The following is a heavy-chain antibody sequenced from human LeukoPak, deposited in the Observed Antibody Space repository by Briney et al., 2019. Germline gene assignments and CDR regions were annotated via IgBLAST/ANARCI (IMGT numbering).Heavy chain of an antibody. CDR2: ISYDGSKI. CDR3: ARDVRSYGDYGY. J-gene: IGHJ4*02. D-gene: IGHD4-17*01. Sequence: GGSLRLSCAASGFTFSSYPLHWVRQAPGKGLEWVTLISYDGSKIYYADSVKGRFTISRDNSKNTLYLQMNSLRAEDTAVYYCARDVRSYGDYGYWGQGTLVTVSS. CDR1: GFTFSSYP. V-gene: IGHV3-30-3*01.